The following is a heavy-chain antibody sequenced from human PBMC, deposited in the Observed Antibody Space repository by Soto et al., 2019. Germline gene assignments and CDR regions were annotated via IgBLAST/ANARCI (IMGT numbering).Heavy chain of an antibody. CDR1: GFTFDDYG. J-gene: IGHJ6*02. Sequence: GGSLRLSCAASGFTFDDYGMSWVRQAPGKGLEWVSGINWNGGSTGYADSVKGRFTISRDNAKNSLYQQMNSLRAEDTALYYCARVGHDSSGYYSGYYYYYGMDVWGQGTTVTVSS. CDR2: INWNGGST. D-gene: IGHD3-22*01. CDR3: ARVGHDSSGYYSGYYYYYGMDV. V-gene: IGHV3-20*04.